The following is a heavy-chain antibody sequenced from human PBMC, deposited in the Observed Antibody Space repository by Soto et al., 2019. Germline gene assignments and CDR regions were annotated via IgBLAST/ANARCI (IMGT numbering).Heavy chain of an antibody. Sequence: QVQLQQWGAGLLKPSETLSLTCAVYGGSFSGYYWSWIRQPPGKGLEWIGEINHSGSTNYNPSLKSRVTISVATSKNQFSLKLSSVTAADTAVYYCARSRPYYYGSGSLGKTYYFDYWGQGTLVTVSS. CDR2: INHSGST. CDR3: ARSRPYYYGSGSLGKTYYFDY. D-gene: IGHD3-10*01. CDR1: GGSFSGYY. J-gene: IGHJ4*02. V-gene: IGHV4-34*01.